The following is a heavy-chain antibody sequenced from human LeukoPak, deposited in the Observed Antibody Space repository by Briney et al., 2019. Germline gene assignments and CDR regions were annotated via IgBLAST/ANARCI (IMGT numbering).Heavy chain of an antibody. Sequence: GGSLRLSCAASGFAFSHYWMTWVRQAPGKGLEWVAVISYDGSNKYYADSVKGRFTISRDNSKNTLYLQMNSLRAEDTAVYYCAKVSGPYYYDSSGSYFDYWGQGTLVTVSS. CDR1: GFAFSHYW. CDR3: AKVSGPYYYDSSGSYFDY. V-gene: IGHV3-30*18. D-gene: IGHD3-22*01. J-gene: IGHJ4*02. CDR2: ISYDGSNK.